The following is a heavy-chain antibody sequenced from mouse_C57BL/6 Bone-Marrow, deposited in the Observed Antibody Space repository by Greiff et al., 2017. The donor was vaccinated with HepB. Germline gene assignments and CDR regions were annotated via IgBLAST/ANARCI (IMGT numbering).Heavy chain of an antibody. D-gene: IGHD2-4*01. CDR1: GYTFTSYW. CDR3: ARSGYDYDEGYYYAMDY. Sequence: VQLQQPGAELVMPGASVKLSCKASGYTFTSYWMHWVKQRPGQGLEWIGEIDPSDSYTNYNQKFKGKSTLTVDKSSSTAYMPLSSLTSEDSAVYYCARSGYDYDEGYYYAMDYWGQGTSVTVSS. CDR2: IDPSDSYT. J-gene: IGHJ4*01. V-gene: IGHV1-69*01.